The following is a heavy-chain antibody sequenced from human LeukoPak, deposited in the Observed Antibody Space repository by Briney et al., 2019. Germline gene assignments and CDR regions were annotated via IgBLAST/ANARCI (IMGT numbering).Heavy chain of an antibody. CDR1: GFTFSQYW. CDR2: IKPDGTER. J-gene: IGHJ4*02. V-gene: IGHV3-7*01. D-gene: IGHD3-22*01. CDR3: ARAISSGYSKTLDY. Sequence: GGSLRLSCAASGFTFSQYWMTWVRQAPGKGLEWVANIKPDGTERYYVDSLKGRFTISRDNAKNTLYLQMNSLRAEDTAVYYCARAISSGYSKTLDYWGQGSLVTVSS.